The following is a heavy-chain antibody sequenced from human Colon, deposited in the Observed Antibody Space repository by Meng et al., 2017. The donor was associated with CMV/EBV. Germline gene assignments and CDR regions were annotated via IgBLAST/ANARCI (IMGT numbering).Heavy chain of an antibody. CDR3: ASLSGGDFDY. Sequence: QGLLVQSGAGVKKPGASVKVSCKASGYTFTGYFMYWVRQAPGQGLEWLGVINPITGGTNYAQKFQGRVTMTRDTSMNTAYMELSRLRSDDTAVYYCASLSGGDFDYWGQGTLVTVSS. CDR1: GYTFTGYF. CDR2: INPITGGT. J-gene: IGHJ4*02. V-gene: IGHV1-2*02. D-gene: IGHD1-26*01.